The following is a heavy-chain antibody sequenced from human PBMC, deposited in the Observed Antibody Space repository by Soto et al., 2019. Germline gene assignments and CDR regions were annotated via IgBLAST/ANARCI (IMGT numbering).Heavy chain of an antibody. CDR3: AKDGGYDSCGFYRHSDY. CDR1: GFTFSSSA. V-gene: IGHV3-30*18. J-gene: IGHJ4*02. Sequence: QVQLVESGGGVVQPGRSLTLSCTASGFTFSSSAMHWVRQAPGKGLEWVGFISYDGSKKYYGDSVKGRFIISRDNSKNTVSVQMNGLRIEDTAVYYCAKDGGYDSCGFYRHSDYWGQGTLVTVSS. D-gene: IGHD3-22*01. CDR2: ISYDGSKK.